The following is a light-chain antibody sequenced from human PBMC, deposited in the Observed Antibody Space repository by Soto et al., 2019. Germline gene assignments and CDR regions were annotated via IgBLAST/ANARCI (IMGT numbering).Light chain of an antibody. CDR3: QRGTT. CDR1: QSVSSW. J-gene: IGKJ1*01. V-gene: IGKV1-5*01. Sequence: DIQMTQSPSTLSASVGDRVTVTCRASQSVSSWLAWYQQKPGKAPKLLIYDASSLQSGVPSRFSGSGSGTEFTLTISSLQPDDFATYYCQRGTTFAQGTKVEIK. CDR2: DAS.